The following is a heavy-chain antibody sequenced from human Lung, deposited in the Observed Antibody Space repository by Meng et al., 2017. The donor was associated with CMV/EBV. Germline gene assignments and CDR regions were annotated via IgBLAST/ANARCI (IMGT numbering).Heavy chain of an antibody. Sequence: SVKVSXKASGYTFTGYYMHWVRQAPGQGLEWMGWINPNSGGTNYAQKFQGRVTMTRDPSISTAYMELSRLRSDDTAVYYCARKGYCSSTSCYRYVMDVWDQGXTVTVSS. J-gene: IGHJ6*02. CDR1: GYTFTGYY. D-gene: IGHD2-2*01. CDR3: ARKGYCSSTSCYRYVMDV. CDR2: INPNSGGT. V-gene: IGHV1-2*02.